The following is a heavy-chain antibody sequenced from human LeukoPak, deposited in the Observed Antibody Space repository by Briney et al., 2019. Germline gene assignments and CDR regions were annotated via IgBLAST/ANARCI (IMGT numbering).Heavy chain of an antibody. V-gene: IGHV3-23*01. CDR3: AKVWGSYSTGYFDY. Sequence: GGSLRLSCAASRFTFSSYAMNWARQAPGKGLGWVSAISGSGGSIYYTDSVKGRFTISRDNSKNTLFLQMNSLRAEDTAVYYCAKVWGSYSTGYFDYWGQGTLVTVSS. D-gene: IGHD1-26*01. CDR1: RFTFSSYA. J-gene: IGHJ4*02. CDR2: ISGSGGSI.